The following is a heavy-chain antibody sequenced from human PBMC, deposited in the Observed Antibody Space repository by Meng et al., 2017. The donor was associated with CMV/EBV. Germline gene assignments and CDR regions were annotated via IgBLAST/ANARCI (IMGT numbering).Heavy chain of an antibody. V-gene: IGHV1-69*05. J-gene: IGHJ4*02. D-gene: IGHD6-6*01. Sequence: SVKVSCKASGGTFSSYAISWVRQAPGQGLEWMGGIIPIFGTANYAQKFQGRVTITTDESTGTAYMELSSLRSEDTAVYYCASIAARPGVGSNYWGQGTLVTVSS. CDR2: IIPIFGTA. CDR1: GGTFSSYA. CDR3: ASIAARPGVGSNY.